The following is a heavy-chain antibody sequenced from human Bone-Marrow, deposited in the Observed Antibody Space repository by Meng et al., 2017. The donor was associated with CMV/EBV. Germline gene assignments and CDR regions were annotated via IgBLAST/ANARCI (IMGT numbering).Heavy chain of an antibody. CDR3: AKVLSVWRREPAPRGPFDY. J-gene: IGHJ4*02. CDR1: GFTFSSYW. D-gene: IGHD2-2*01. V-gene: IGHV3-30*02. CDR2: IRYDGSNK. Sequence: GGSLRLSCAASGFTFSSYWMHWVRQAPGKGLEWVAFIRYDGSNKYYADSVKGRFTISRDNSKNTLYLQMNSLRAEDTAVYYCAKVLSVWRREPAPRGPFDYWGQGTLVTVSS.